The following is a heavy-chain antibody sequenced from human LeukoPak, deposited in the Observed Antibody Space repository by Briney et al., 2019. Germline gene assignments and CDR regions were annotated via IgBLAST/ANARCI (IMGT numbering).Heavy chain of an antibody. Sequence: SETLSLTCTVSGGSISSYYWSWIRQPPGKGLEWIGSIHYSGSTTCNPSLKSPVTISVDTSKNQFSLKLSSVTAADTAVYYCARRLGSSSTGFDYWGQGTLVTVSS. CDR2: IHYSGST. J-gene: IGHJ4*02. V-gene: IGHV4-59*08. CDR1: GGSISSYY. D-gene: IGHD2-2*01. CDR3: ARRLGSSSTGFDY.